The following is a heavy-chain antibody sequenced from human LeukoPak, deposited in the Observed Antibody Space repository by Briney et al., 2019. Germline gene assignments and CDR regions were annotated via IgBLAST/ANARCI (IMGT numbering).Heavy chain of an antibody. V-gene: IGHV3-33*01. CDR2: IWYDGSNK. CDR1: GFTFSSYG. J-gene: IGHJ4*02. Sequence: PGGSLRLSCAASGFTFSSYGMHWVRQAPGKGLEWVAVIWYDGSNKYYADSVKGRFTISRDNSKNTLYLQMNSLRAEDTAVYYCARGDGNPGYSSGWYESAWIYWGQGTLVTVSS. D-gene: IGHD6-19*01. CDR3: ARGDGNPGYSSGWYESAWIY.